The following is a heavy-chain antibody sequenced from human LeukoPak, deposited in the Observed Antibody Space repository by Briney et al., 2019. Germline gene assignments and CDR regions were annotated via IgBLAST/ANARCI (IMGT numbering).Heavy chain of an antibody. CDR1: GGSFSGYY. V-gene: IGHV4-34*01. Sequence: SQTLSLTCAVDGGSFSGYYWSWIRQPPGKWLEWLGENNHSGSTNYNPSLKSRVTISEDTSKNQFSLKLSSVTAADTAVYYWAREVLRLRGCFDPWGQGTLVTVSS. J-gene: IGHJ5*02. CDR3: AREVLRLRGCFDP. D-gene: IGHD2-21*02. CDR2: NNHSGST.